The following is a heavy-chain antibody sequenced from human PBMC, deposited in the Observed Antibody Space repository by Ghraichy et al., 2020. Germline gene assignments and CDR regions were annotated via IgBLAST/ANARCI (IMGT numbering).Heavy chain of an antibody. V-gene: IGHV3-64*02. CDR3: ARGGYSSGWNAFDI. CDR2: ISSNGGST. Sequence: GGSLRLSCAASGFTFSSYAMHWVRQAPGKGLEYVSAISSNGGSTYYADSVKGRFTISRDNSKNTLYLQMGSLRAEDMAVYYCARGGYSSGWNAFDIWGQGTMVTVSS. J-gene: IGHJ3*02. D-gene: IGHD6-19*01. CDR1: GFTFSSYA.